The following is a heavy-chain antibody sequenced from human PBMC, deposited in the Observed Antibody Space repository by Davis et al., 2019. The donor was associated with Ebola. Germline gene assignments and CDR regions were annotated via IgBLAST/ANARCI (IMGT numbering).Heavy chain of an antibody. Sequence: SETLSLTCAVYGGSFSGYYWSWIRQPPGKGLEWIGEINHSGSTNYNPSLKSRVTISVDTSKNQFSLKLSSVTAADTAVYYCARQTGLAAAGRGVDYWGQGTLVTVSS. CDR2: INHSGST. J-gene: IGHJ4*02. V-gene: IGHV4-34*01. CDR3: ARQTGLAAAGRGVDY. CDR1: GGSFSGYY. D-gene: IGHD6-13*01.